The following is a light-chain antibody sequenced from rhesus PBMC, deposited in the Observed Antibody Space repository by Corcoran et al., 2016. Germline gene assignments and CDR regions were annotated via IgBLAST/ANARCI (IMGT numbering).Light chain of an antibody. CDR2: GAS. Sequence: EIVMTQSPATLALSPGERATLPCRASQSVSSYLTWYQQNPGQAPRLLSYGASRRATGSPDRLSGCGSGTEVPLTISSLGPGDVGLYFCLQNSNWPRTFGQGTKVEIK. CDR1: QSVSSY. V-gene: IGKV3-24*04. CDR3: LQNSNWPRT. J-gene: IGKJ1*01.